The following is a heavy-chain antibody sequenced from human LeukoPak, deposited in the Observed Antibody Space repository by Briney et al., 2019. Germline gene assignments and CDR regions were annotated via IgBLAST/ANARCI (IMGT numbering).Heavy chain of an antibody. D-gene: IGHD3-9*01. V-gene: IGHV3-23*01. J-gene: IGHJ4*02. CDR2: IVGSGGST. CDR1: GFTFSNYA. CDR3: AKWGDYDILTGYYDSDY. Sequence: GASLRVSCAASGFTFSNYAMSWVRQAPGKGLEWVSAIVGSGGSTYYAYSVKGRFTISRDNPKNTLYLQMNSLRAEDTAVYYCAKWGDYDILTGYYDSDYWGQGTLVTVSS.